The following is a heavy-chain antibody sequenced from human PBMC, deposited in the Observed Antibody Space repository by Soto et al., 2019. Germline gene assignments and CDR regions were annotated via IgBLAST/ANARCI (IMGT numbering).Heavy chain of an antibody. D-gene: IGHD3-3*01. CDR3: ARIRTRITIFGVVTNDAFDI. V-gene: IGHV1-8*01. Sequence: ASVKVSCKASGYTFTSYDINWVRQATGQGLEWMGWMNPNSGNTGYAQKLQGRVTMTRNTSISTAYMELSSLRSEDTAVYYCARIRTRITIFGVVTNDAFDIWGQGTMVAVSS. CDR2: MNPNSGNT. CDR1: GYTFTSYD. J-gene: IGHJ3*02.